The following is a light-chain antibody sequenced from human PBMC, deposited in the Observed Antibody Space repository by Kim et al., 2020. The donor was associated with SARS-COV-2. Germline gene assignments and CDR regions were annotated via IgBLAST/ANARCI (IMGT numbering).Light chain of an antibody. CDR3: QHYGGSPSYT. CDR1: QSVSSTY. CDR2: GAF. J-gene: IGKJ2*01. Sequence: SPRETAALSCRASQSVSSTYVAWYQQKPGQAPRLLIYGAFSRATGIPDRFSGSGSGTDFTLSITRLEPEDFAVYYCQHYGGSPSYTFGQGTKLEI. V-gene: IGKV3-20*01.